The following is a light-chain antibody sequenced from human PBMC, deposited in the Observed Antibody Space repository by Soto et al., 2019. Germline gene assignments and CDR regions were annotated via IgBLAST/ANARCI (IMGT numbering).Light chain of an antibody. CDR2: WAS. Sequence: DIVMTQSPDSLAVSLGERATINCKSSQSVSYSSNNKNYLAWYQQKPGQPPKLLIYWASTRESGVPDRFSGSGSGTDFTLTISSLQAEDVAVYYCQQYYSTPPITFGPGTKVDIK. CDR3: QQYYSTPPIT. J-gene: IGKJ3*01. V-gene: IGKV4-1*01. CDR1: QSVSYSSNNKNY.